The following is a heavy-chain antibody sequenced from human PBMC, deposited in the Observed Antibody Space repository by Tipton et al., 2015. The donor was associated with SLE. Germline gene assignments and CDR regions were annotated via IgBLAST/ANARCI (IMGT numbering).Heavy chain of an antibody. Sequence: GLVKPSQTLSLTCAISGDSVSSNSAAWNWIMQSPSRGLEWLGRTYYMSKWYNDYAVSVKSRIIINPETSKNKFSLQLTSVTAADTAMYFCARGFFHDYWSAEQGRKSLYFDNWGQGALVTVSS. J-gene: IGHJ4*02. CDR1: GDSVSSNSAA. CDR3: ARGFFHDYWSAEQGRKSLYFDN. CDR2: TYYMSKWYN. D-gene: IGHD3-3*01. V-gene: IGHV6-1*01.